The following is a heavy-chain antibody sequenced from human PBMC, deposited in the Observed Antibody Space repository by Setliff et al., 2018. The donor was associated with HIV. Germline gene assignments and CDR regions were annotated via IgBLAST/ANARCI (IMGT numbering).Heavy chain of an antibody. CDR3: ARGGRSDGYHIAS. Sequence: SETLSLTCAVYGGSFSGYYWSWIRQPPGKGLEWIGEINHSGDTNYNPSLKSRVTISVDTSKNQFSLNLNSVTAADTAVYYCARGGRSDGYHIASWGQGILVTVSS. CDR2: INHSGDT. V-gene: IGHV4-34*01. D-gene: IGHD2-15*01. CDR1: GGSFSGYY. J-gene: IGHJ4*02.